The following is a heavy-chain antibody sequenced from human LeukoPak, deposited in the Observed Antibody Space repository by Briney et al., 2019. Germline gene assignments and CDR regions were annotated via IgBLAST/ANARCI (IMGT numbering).Heavy chain of an antibody. CDR1: GFTFSYYY. J-gene: IGHJ4*02. D-gene: IGHD3-22*01. CDR2: ISGSGSTI. Sequence: GGSLRLSCAASGFTFSYYYMSWIRQAPGKGLEWVSYISGSGSTIYYADSVKGRFTISRYNAKNSLYLQMNSLRAEDTAVYYCARDAYYDSSGYYGHWGQGTLVTVSS. V-gene: IGHV3-11*04. CDR3: ARDAYYDSSGYYGH.